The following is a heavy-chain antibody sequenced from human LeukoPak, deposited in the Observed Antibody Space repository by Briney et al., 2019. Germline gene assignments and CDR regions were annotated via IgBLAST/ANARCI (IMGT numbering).Heavy chain of an antibody. J-gene: IGHJ4*02. CDR2: INPNSGGT. V-gene: IGHV1-2*02. CDR1: GYTFTSYG. CDR3: AREGASSGYYLDY. Sequence: ASVKVSCKASGYTFTSYGISWVRQAPGQGLEWMGWINPNSGGTNYAQKFQGRVTMTRDTSISTAYMELSRLRSDDTAVYYCAREGASSGYYLDYWGQGTLVTVSS. D-gene: IGHD3-22*01.